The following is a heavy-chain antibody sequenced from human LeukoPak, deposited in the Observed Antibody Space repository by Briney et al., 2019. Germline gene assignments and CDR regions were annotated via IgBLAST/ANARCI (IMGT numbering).Heavy chain of an antibody. J-gene: IGHJ3*02. CDR1: GFTVSSNY. CDR2: IYSGGST. CDR3: ATSKPYSSGWLTDAFDI. Sequence: GGSLRLSCAASGFTVSSNYMSWVRQAPGKGLEWVSVIYSGGSTYYADSVKGRFTISRDSSKNTLYLQMNSLRAEDTAVYYCATSKPYSSGWLTDAFDIWGQGTMVTVSS. V-gene: IGHV3-66*01. D-gene: IGHD6-19*01.